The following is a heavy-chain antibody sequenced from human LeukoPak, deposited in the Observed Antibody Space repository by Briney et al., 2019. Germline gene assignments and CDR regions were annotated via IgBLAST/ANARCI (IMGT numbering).Heavy chain of an antibody. V-gene: IGHV3-7*01. D-gene: IGHD4-23*01. CDR3: VRDYDGDLDY. Sequence: GGSLRLSCAASGFTFSHYWMAWVCQAPGKGPEWVANVKQDESSKFYADSVKGRFTISRDNAKNSLYLQMNGLRVEDTALYYCVRDYDGDLDYWGQGTLVTVSS. J-gene: IGHJ4*02. CDR1: GFTFSHYW. CDR2: VKQDESSK.